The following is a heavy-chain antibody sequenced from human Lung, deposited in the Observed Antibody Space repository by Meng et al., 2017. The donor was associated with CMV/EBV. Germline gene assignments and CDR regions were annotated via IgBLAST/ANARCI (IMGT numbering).Heavy chain of an antibody. CDR2: INWNSGSI. V-gene: IGHV3-9*03. CDR1: GFTFADYA. Sequence: SLKISCAASGFTFADYAMHWVRQVPGKGLEWVSGINWNSGSIDYVDSVKGRFTISRDNAKNSLYLQMNSLRVEDMALYYCAKDIKHTLTSSFDYWGQGXLVTFSS. J-gene: IGHJ4*02. D-gene: IGHD1-14*01. CDR3: AKDIKHTLTSSFDY.